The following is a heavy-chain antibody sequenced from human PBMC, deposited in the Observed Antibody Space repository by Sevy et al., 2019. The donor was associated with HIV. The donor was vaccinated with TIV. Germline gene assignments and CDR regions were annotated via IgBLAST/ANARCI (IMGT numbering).Heavy chain of an antibody. CDR1: GGSLSGYY. CDR3: ARFYDRRDYYMDV. CDR2: INHSGST. V-gene: IGHV4-34*01. J-gene: IGHJ6*03. Sequence: SETLSLTCAVYGGSLSGYYWSWIRQPPGKGLEWIGEINHSGSTNYNPALNSRVTISVDPSKNQFSLNLSSVTAADTAVYYCARFYDRRDYYMDVWGKGTTVTVSS. D-gene: IGHD3-22*01.